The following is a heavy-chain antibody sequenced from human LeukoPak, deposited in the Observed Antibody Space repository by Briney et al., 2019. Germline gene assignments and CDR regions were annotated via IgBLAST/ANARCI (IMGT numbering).Heavy chain of an antibody. CDR2: INPNSGGT. J-gene: IGHJ4*02. Sequence: ASVKVSCTASGYTFTGYYMHWVRQAPGQGLEWMGWINPNSGGTNYAQKFQGRVTMTRDTSISTAYMELSRLRSDDTAVYYCARDTMVRGVPRHYFDYWGQGTLVTVSS. CDR1: GYTFTGYY. D-gene: IGHD3-10*01. V-gene: IGHV1-2*02. CDR3: ARDTMVRGVPRHYFDY.